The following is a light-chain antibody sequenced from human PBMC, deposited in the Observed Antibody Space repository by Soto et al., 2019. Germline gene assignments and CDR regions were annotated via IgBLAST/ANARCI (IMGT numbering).Light chain of an antibody. CDR2: GAS. Sequence: EIVMTQSPATLSVSPRERATLSCRASQSVRSNLAWYQQKPGQAPRLLIYGASTRATGIPARFSGSGSGTEFTLTISSLQFEDFAVYYCLQYNNWVPTFGQGTKVEIK. CDR1: QSVRSN. J-gene: IGKJ1*01. V-gene: IGKV3-15*01. CDR3: LQYNNWVPT.